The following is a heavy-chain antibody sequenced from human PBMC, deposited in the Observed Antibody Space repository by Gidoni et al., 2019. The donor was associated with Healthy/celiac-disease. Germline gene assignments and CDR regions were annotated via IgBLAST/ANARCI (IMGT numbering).Heavy chain of an antibody. V-gene: IGHV3-33*01. CDR1: GFTFSSYG. D-gene: IGHD2-2*01. CDR3: AREPTGYCSSTSCYYYYYMDV. Sequence: QVQLVESGGGVVQPGRSLRLSCAASGFTFSSYGMHWVRQAPGKGLEVVAVIWYDGSNKYYADSVKGRFTISRDNSKNTLYLQMNSLRAEDTAVYYCAREPTGYCSSTSCYYYYYMDVWGKGTTVTVSS. CDR2: IWYDGSNK. J-gene: IGHJ6*03.